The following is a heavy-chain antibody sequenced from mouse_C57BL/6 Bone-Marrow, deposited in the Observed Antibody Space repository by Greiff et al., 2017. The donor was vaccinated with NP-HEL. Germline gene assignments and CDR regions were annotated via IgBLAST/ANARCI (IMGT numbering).Heavy chain of an antibody. Sequence: EVMLVESGGGLVQPGGSLSLSCAASGFTFTDYYMSWVRQPPGQALEWLGFIRNKANGYTTEYSASVKGRFTISRDNSQSILYLQINALRAEDSATYYCARSYSNVYAMDYWGQGTSVTVSS. J-gene: IGHJ4*01. V-gene: IGHV7-3*01. CDR2: IRNKANGYTT. CDR3: ARSYSNVYAMDY. CDR1: GFTFTDYY. D-gene: IGHD2-5*01.